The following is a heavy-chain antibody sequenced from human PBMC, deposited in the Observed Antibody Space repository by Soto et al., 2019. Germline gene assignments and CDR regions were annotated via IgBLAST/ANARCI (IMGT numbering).Heavy chain of an antibody. CDR2: IYHSGST. J-gene: IGHJ5*02. CDR1: GGSISSSNW. CDR3: ARDRIAVNWFDP. D-gene: IGHD6-19*01. Sequence: PSETLSLTCAVSGGSISSSNWWSWVRQPPGKGLEWIGEIYHSGSTNYNPSLKSRVTISVGKSKNQFSLKLSSVTAADTAVYYCARDRIAVNWFDPWGQGTLVTVSS. V-gene: IGHV4-4*02.